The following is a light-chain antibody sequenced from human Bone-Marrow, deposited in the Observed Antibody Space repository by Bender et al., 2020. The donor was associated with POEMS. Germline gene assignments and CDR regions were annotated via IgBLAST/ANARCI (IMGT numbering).Light chain of an antibody. J-gene: IGLJ3*02. CDR3: SSYTSSATGV. Sequence: QSALTQPASVSGSPGQSITISCTGTSSDVGGYDYVSWYQQHPGQAPKLMIYDVTYRPSGVSSRFSGSKSGNTASLTISGLQADDEAYYYCSSYTSSATGVFGGGTKVTV. CDR1: SSDVGGYDY. V-gene: IGLV2-14*03. CDR2: DVT.